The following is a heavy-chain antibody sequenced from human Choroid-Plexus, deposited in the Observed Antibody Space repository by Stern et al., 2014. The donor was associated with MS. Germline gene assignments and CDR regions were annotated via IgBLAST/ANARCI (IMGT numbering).Heavy chain of an antibody. D-gene: IGHD2/OR15-2a*01. V-gene: IGHV3-30*18. CDR3: AKDRQYLTYFFDH. CDR1: GFTFGSCA. J-gene: IGHJ5*02. Sequence: VQLGESGGGVVQPGRPLRLSCVASGFTFGSCAMHWVRQAPGKGLEWVASVSYDGSNKYYADSVKGRFPISRDNSQNTLYMQMSSLRPEDTAVYYCAKDRQYLTYFFDHWGQGSLVTVSS. CDR2: VSYDGSNK.